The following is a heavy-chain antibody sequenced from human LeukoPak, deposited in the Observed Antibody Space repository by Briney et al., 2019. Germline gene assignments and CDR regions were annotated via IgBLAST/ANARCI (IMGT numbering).Heavy chain of an antibody. D-gene: IGHD3-10*01. Sequence: GGSLRLSCAASGFTVSSNYMSWVRQAPGKGLEWVGRIKSKTDGGTTDYAAPVKGRFTISRDDSKNTLYLQMNSLKTEDTAVYYCTVRGPNAFDIWGQGTMVTVSS. CDR3: TVRGPNAFDI. J-gene: IGHJ3*02. V-gene: IGHV3-15*01. CDR2: IKSKTDGGTT. CDR1: GFTVSSNY.